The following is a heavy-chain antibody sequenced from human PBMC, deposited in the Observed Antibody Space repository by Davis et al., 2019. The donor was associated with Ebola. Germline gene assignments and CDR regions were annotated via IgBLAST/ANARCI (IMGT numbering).Heavy chain of an antibody. V-gene: IGHV1-18*01. CDR2: ISAYNGNT. CDR1: GYTFISYG. D-gene: IGHD2-15*01. J-gene: IGHJ4*02. Sequence: ASVKVSCKASGYTFISYGISWVRQAPGQGLEWMGWISAYNGNTNYAQKFQGRVTMTTDTSTRTAYMELRSLRSEDTAVYYCARAGGYCSGGSCYSEDYWGQGTLVTVSS. CDR3: ARAGGYCSGGSCYSEDY.